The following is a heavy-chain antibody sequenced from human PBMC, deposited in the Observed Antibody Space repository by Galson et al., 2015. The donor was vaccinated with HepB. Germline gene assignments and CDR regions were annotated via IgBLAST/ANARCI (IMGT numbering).Heavy chain of an antibody. D-gene: IGHD3-10*01. CDR2: ISDSGANT. Sequence: SLRLSCAASGFTFSSYATSWVRQAPGKGLEGVSSISDSGANTNYAESVKGRFTISRDNSRNTLYLQMNSLRAEDTAIYYCAKGVVIWSTGHYGMDVWGQGTTVTVS. J-gene: IGHJ6*02. V-gene: IGHV3-23*01. CDR3: AKGVVIWSTGHYGMDV. CDR1: GFTFSSYA.